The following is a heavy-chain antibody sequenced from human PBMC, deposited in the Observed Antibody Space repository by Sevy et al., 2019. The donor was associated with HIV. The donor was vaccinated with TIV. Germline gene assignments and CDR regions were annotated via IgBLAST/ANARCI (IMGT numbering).Heavy chain of an antibody. V-gene: IGHV1-18*01. CDR2: ISAYNGNT. J-gene: IGHJ6*02. CDR3: AGGGVEDTMIVVVNSPAGQPMDV. Sequence: ASVKVSCKASGYTFTSYGISWVRQAPGQGLEWMGWISAYNGNTNYAQKLQGRVTMTTDTSKSTAYMEQRSLRSDDTAVYYCAGGGVEDTMIVVVNSPAGQPMDVWGQGTTVTVSS. CDR1: GYTFTSYG. D-gene: IGHD3-22*01.